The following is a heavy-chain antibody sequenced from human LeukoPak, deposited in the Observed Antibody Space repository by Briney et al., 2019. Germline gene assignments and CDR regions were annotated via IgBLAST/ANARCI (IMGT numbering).Heavy chain of an antibody. Sequence: ASVKVSCKASGYTFTSYYMHWVRQAPGQGLEWMGIINPSGGSTSYAQKFQGRVTMTRDMSTSTVYMELSSLRSEDKAVYYCARGGRLPGDAFDIWGQGTMVTVSS. CDR2: INPSGGST. V-gene: IGHV1-46*01. CDR1: GYTFTSYY. J-gene: IGHJ3*02. CDR3: ARGGRLPGDAFDI. D-gene: IGHD2-21*01.